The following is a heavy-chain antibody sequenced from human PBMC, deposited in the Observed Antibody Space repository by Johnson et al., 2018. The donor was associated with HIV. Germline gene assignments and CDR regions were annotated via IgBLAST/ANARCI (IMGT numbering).Heavy chain of an antibody. V-gene: IGHV3-11*04. J-gene: IGHJ3*02. D-gene: IGHD3-10*01. Sequence: QVQLVESGGGLVKPGGSLRLSCAASGITFSDYYMSWIRQAPGKGLEWVSYISSSGNTIYYADSVKGRVTIPRDNAKKSLYLQMNSLRAEDTAVYYCARDKGRGAFDIWGQGTMVTVSS. CDR3: ARDKGRGAFDI. CDR1: GITFSDYY. CDR2: ISSSGNTI.